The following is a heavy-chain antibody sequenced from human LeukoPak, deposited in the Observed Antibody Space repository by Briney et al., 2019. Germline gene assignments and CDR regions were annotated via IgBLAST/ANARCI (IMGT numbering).Heavy chain of an antibody. Sequence: PGGSLRLSCAASGFTVSSNYMSWVRQAPGKGLEWVSVIYSGGSTYYADSVKGRFTISRDNSKNTLYLQMNSLRAEDTAVYYCAKTKGATHAPADYWGQGTLVTVSS. CDR3: AKTKGATHAPADY. D-gene: IGHD1-26*01. CDR1: GFTVSSNY. J-gene: IGHJ4*02. V-gene: IGHV3-53*01. CDR2: IYSGGST.